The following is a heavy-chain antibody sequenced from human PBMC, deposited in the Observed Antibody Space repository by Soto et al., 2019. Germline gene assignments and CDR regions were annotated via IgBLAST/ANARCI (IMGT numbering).Heavy chain of an antibody. J-gene: IGHJ4*02. Sequence: QMQLVESGGGLVKPGGSLRLACAASGFSFGDSYMSWVRQAPGKGLEWLSYISGGSSYTNYADSVKGRFTISRDNAKRSLYLEMNSLRADDTAVYYCAKTIVAASGYYFDHWGQGNVVTVSS. V-gene: IGHV3-11*06. CDR3: AKTIVAASGYYFDH. D-gene: IGHD2-21*01. CDR1: GFSFGDSY. CDR2: ISGGSSYT.